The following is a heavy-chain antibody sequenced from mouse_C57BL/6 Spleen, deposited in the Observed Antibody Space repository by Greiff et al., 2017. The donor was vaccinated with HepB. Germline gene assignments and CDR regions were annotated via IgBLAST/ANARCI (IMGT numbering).Heavy chain of an antibody. CDR3: ARHSPTGTGAMDY. CDR2: ISSGGSYT. J-gene: IGHJ4*01. V-gene: IGHV5-6*01. CDR1: GFTFSSYG. D-gene: IGHD4-1*01. Sequence: EVKLMESGGDLVKPGGSLKLSCAASGFTFSSYGMSWVRQTPDKRLEWVATISSGGSYTYYPDSVKGRFTISRDNAKNTLYLQMSSLKSEDTAMYYCARHSPTGTGAMDYWGQGTSVTVSS.